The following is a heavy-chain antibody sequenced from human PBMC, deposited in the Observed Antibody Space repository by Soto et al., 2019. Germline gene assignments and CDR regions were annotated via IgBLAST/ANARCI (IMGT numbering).Heavy chain of an antibody. CDR1: GYTFTVYY. Sequence: ASVKVSCKASGYTFTVYYIQWVRQAPGQGLEWMGWINPNSGGTNYAQKFQGWVTMTRDTSIGTVYMELNRLKSDDTAVYYCARGKEGIVGPTITLADVMDVWGQGTSVTGSS. CDR3: ARGKEGIVGPTITLADVMDV. V-gene: IGHV1-2*04. D-gene: IGHD1-26*01. J-gene: IGHJ6*02. CDR2: INPNSGGT.